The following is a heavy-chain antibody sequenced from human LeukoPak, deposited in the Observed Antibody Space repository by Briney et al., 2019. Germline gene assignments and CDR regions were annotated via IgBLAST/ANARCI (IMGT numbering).Heavy chain of an antibody. J-gene: IGHJ4*02. CDR1: GFTFSDYW. D-gene: IGHD3-10*01. V-gene: IGHV3-7*03. Sequence: GGSLRLSCAASGFTFSDYWMTWVRQAPGKGLEWVANIKQDGSDKYYLDAVKGRFTISKDNTKNSLYLQMNSLRAGDTAVYYCARVRYYGSRSLMFEYWGQGTPVSVSS. CDR2: IKQDGSDK. CDR3: ARVRYYGSRSLMFEY.